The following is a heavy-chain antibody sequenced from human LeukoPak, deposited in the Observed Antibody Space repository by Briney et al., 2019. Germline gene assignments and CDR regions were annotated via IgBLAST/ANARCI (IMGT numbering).Heavy chain of an antibody. J-gene: IGHJ5*02. CDR3: ARYMVRGVINWFDP. CDR2: INHSGST. V-gene: IGHV4-4*02. Sequence: PSETLSLTCAVPGDSISSSHWWSWVRQSPGKGLEWIGEINHSGSTNYNPSLKSRVTISVDTSKNQFSLKLSSVTAADTAVYYCARYMVRGVINWFDPWGQGTLVTVSS. CDR1: GDSISSSHW. D-gene: IGHD3-10*01.